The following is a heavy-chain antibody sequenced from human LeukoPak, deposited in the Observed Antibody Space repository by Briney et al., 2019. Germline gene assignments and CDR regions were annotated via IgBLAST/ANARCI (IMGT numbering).Heavy chain of an antibody. J-gene: IGHJ4*02. V-gene: IGHV3-64*01. D-gene: IGHD2-15*01. CDR1: GFTFSTYA. CDR3: ARYCSGVSCYSGYDY. CDR2: ISTNGGGT. Sequence: GSLRLSCAASGFTFSTYAMHWVRQTPGKGLEYVSAISTNGGGTYYANSVKGRFTISRDNSKNTLYLQMGSLRAEDMAVYYCARYCSGVSCYSGYDYWGQGTLVTVSS.